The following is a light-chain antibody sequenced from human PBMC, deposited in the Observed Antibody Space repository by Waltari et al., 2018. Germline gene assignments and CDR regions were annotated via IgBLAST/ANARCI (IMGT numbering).Light chain of an antibody. Sequence: QSVLTQPPSASGTPGQRVTLSCVGSRSNIGSNHVYWSQQLPGTAPNLLIYRNNQRPSGVPGRFSGSKSGTSASLAISGLRSEDEADYYCAAWDDSLSGVVFGGGTKLTVL. J-gene: IGLJ2*01. CDR2: RNN. V-gene: IGLV1-47*01. CDR1: RSNIGSNH. CDR3: AAWDDSLSGVV.